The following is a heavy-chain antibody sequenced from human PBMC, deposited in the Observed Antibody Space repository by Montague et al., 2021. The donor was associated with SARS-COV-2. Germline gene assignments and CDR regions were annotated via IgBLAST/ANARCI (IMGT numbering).Heavy chain of an antibody. D-gene: IGHD6-13*01. J-gene: IGHJ6*03. V-gene: IGHV4-61*02. CDR2: IYTSGST. Sequence: TLSLTCTVSGGSISSGSYYWSWIRQPAGKGLEWIGRIYTSGSTNYNPSLKSRVTISVDTSKNQFSLKLSSVTAADTAVYYCASGIAATYYYYMDVWGKGTRV. CDR3: ASGIAATYYYYMDV. CDR1: GGSISSGSYY.